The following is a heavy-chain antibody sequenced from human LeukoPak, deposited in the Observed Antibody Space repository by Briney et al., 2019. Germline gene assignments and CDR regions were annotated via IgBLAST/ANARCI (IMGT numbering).Heavy chain of an antibody. CDR1: GFTFNSYG. V-gene: IGHV3-30*02. J-gene: IGHJ6*03. CDR3: ARGVYDTSPLNYYMDV. CDR2: IRFDGSNK. Sequence: PGGSLRLSCAASGFTFNSYGMYWVRQAPGRGLEWVAFIRFDGSNKYYTDSVKGRFTISRDNSQNTLYLQMNSLRAEDTAVYYCARGVYDTSPLNYYMDVWGKETTVTVSS. D-gene: IGHD3-22*01.